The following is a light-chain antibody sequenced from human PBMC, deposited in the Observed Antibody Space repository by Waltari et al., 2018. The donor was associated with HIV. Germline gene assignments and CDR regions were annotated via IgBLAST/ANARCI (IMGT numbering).Light chain of an antibody. CDR2: GAS. V-gene: IGKV1-39*01. Sequence: DFQMSQSPSSLSASVGDRITITCRASQTINTYLNWYQHKPGKAPKLLISGASSLQVGVPSRFSGGGSGTVFTLPITHLQPEDFASYYCQQSYTLPRTFGQGTKVEIK. J-gene: IGKJ1*01. CDR3: QQSYTLPRT. CDR1: QTINTY.